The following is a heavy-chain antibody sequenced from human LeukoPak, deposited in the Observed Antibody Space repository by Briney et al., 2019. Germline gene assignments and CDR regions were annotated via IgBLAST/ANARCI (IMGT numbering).Heavy chain of an antibody. Sequence: GGSLRLSCAAFGFTVSSSYLSWVRQAPGKGLEWVSVIYSGGSTYYADSVKGRFTISRDNSKNTLYLQMNSLRAEDTAVYYCARDPAGNYFDYWGQGTLVTVSS. CDR2: IYSGGST. CDR3: ARDPAGNYFDY. CDR1: GFTVSSSY. J-gene: IGHJ4*02. V-gene: IGHV3-53*01.